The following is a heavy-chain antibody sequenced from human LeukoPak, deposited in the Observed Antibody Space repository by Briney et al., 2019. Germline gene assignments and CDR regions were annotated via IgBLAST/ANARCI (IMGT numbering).Heavy chain of an antibody. CDR1: GGSISSGDYY. CDR2: INYSGST. D-gene: IGHD3-22*01. V-gene: IGHV4-30-4*01. Sequence: SQTLSLTCTVSGGSISSGDYYWSWIRQPPGKGLEWIGYINYSGSTFHYNPSLKSRVTISVDTSNNQFSLKLSSVTAADTAVYYCARGGRSYYDSSGYYYSWGQGILVTVSS. J-gene: IGHJ4*02. CDR3: ARGGRSYYDSSGYYYS.